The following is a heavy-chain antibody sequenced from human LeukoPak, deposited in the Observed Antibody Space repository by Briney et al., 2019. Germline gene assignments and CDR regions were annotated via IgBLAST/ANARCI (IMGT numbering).Heavy chain of an antibody. D-gene: IGHD2-2*01. CDR3: ARSSTLDAFDI. CDR1: GGTFSSYA. CDR2: IIPIFGTA. V-gene: IGHV1-69*05. Sequence: ASVTVSCKASGGTFSSYAISWVRQAPGQGLEWMCGIIPIFGTANYARKFQGRVTITTDESTNTAYMELSSLRSEDTAVYYCARSSTLDAFDIWGQGTMVTVSS. J-gene: IGHJ3*02.